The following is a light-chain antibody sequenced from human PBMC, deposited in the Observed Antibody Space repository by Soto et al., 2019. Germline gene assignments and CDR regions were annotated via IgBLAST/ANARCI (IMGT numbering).Light chain of an antibody. CDR1: QTIRNY. Sequence: DIQMTQSPSTLSAFVGDGVTITLRASQTIRNYLAWYQQKPGKAPDLLIYDASSLENEVPSRFSGSGFGTEFTLTISSLQPDDSATYYCQQYGLQGTFGQGTKVDIK. CDR3: QQYGLQGT. J-gene: IGKJ1*01. CDR2: DAS. V-gene: IGKV1-5*01.